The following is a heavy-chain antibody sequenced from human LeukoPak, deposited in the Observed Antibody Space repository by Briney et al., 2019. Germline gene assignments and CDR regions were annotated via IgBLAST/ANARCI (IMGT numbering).Heavy chain of an antibody. Sequence: SVKVSCKASGGTFSSYAISWVRQPPGQGLEWMGGIIPIFGTANYAQKFQGRATVTSDESTRTAYMELSSLRSEDTAVYYCARDRSQIVVVPAAGGFDYWGQGTLVTVSS. J-gene: IGHJ4*02. CDR2: IIPIFGTA. V-gene: IGHV1-69*01. CDR3: ARDRSQIVVVPAAGGFDY. D-gene: IGHD2-2*01. CDR1: GGTFSSYA.